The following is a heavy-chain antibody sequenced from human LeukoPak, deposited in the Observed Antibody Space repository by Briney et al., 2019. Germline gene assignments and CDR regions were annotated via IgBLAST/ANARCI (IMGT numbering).Heavy chain of an antibody. CDR2: IYTSGST. V-gene: IGHV4-4*07. J-gene: IGHJ4*02. Sequence: SETLSLTCTVSGGAISSYHWSWIRQPAGKGLEWIGRIYTSGSTNYNPSLKSPVTMSVDTSKNQFSLNLSSVTAADTAVYYCARVGDYALKDWGQGTLVTVSS. CDR3: ARVGDYALKD. D-gene: IGHD3-16*01. CDR1: GGAISSYH.